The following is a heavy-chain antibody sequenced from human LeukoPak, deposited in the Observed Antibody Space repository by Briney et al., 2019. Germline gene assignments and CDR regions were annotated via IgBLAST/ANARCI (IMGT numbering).Heavy chain of an antibody. V-gene: IGHV1-18*01. CDR2: ISAYNGNT. CDR1: GYTFTSYG. Sequence: GASVKVSCKASGYTFTSYGISWVRQAPGQGLEWMGWISAYNGNTNYAQKLQGRVTMTTDTSTSTAYMELRSLRSDDTAVYYCASAVPDCSGGSCYSAEYFQHWGQGTLVTVSS. D-gene: IGHD2-15*01. J-gene: IGHJ1*01. CDR3: ASAVPDCSGGSCYSAEYFQH.